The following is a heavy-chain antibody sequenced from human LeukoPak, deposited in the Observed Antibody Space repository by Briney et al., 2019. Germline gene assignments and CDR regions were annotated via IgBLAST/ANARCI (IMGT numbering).Heavy chain of an antibody. CDR2: INPDGRTT. CDR1: GFTFRDYW. V-gene: IGHV3-74*01. J-gene: IGHJ4*02. Sequence: GGSLRLSCAASGFTFRDYWMHWVRQVPGKGLSWVSRINPDGRTTVYADSVEGRFTISRDNAQSKLYLQMNSLRAGDTAIYYCARDDYWGQGTLVTVSS. CDR3: ARDDY.